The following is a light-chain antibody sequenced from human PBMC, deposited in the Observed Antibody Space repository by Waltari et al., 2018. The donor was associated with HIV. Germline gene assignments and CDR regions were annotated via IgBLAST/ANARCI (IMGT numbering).Light chain of an antibody. V-gene: IGLV1-44*01. Sequence: QSVLPQPPSASGTPGQRVTISYSGSNSNLGSNTVTWYQQLPGTAPKLLIYNNKQRPSGVPDRISGSKSGTSASLAISGLQSEDEADYYCAAWDDSLNGVVFGGGTKLTVL. CDR2: NNK. J-gene: IGLJ2*01. CDR3: AAWDDSLNGVV. CDR1: NSNLGSNT.